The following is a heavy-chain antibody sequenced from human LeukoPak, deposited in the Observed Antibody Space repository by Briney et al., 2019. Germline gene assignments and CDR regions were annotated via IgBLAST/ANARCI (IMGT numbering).Heavy chain of an antibody. CDR3: ARNRPTTGDFIS. Sequence: ASVTVSCKTSGYTFTSYDINWERQATGQGHEWLGWMSPNNGDTGYAQKFQVRVTMTRDTSTNTAYMELSALTSEDTAVYYCARNRPTTGDFISWGQGALVTVSS. CDR1: GYTFTSYD. D-gene: IGHD1-1*01. CDR2: MSPNNGDT. V-gene: IGHV1-8*01. J-gene: IGHJ4*02.